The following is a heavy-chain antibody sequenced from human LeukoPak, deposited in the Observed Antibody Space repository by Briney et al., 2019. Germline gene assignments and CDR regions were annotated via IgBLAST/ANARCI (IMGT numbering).Heavy chain of an antibody. CDR1: GGSVSSGSSY. CDR2: IYYSGST. J-gene: IGHJ6*04. V-gene: IGHV4-61*01. Sequence: SETLSLTCSVSGGSVSSGSSYWSWIRQPPGXXXXXIGYIYYSGSTNYNPSLKSRVTISVDTAKNQFSLKLSSVTAADTAVYYCARSLKPAVAPVGVWGKGTTVTVSS. D-gene: IGHD6-13*01. CDR3: ARSLKPAVAPVGV.